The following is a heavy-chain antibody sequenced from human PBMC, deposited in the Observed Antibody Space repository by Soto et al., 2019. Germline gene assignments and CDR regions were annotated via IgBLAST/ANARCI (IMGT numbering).Heavy chain of an antibody. V-gene: IGHV4-39*01. Sequence: PSETLSLTCTVSGGSISSSSYYWGWIRQPPGKGLEWIGSIYYSGSTYYNPSLKSRVTISVDTSKNQFSLKLSSVTAADTAVYYCARVRRLFGELNSAYYYYYMDVWGKGTTVTVSS. D-gene: IGHD3-10*02. CDR1: GGSISSSSYY. CDR3: ARVRRLFGELNSAYYYYYMDV. J-gene: IGHJ6*03. CDR2: IYYSGST.